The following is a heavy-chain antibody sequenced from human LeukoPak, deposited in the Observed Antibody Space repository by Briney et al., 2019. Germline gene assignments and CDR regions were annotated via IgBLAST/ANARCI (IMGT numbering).Heavy chain of an antibody. Sequence: PGGSLRLSCAASGFTFSNAWMSWVRQAPGKGLEWVGRIKSKTDGGTTDYAALVKGRFTISRDDSKNTLYLQMNSLKTEDTAVYYCTTGAIVATIYYFDYWGQGTLVTVSS. CDR3: TTGAIVATIYYFDY. J-gene: IGHJ4*02. CDR2: IKSKTDGGTT. CDR1: GFTFSNAW. D-gene: IGHD5-12*01. V-gene: IGHV3-15*01.